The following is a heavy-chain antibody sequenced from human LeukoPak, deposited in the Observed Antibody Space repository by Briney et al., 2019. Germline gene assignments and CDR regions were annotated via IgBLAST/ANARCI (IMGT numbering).Heavy chain of an antibody. CDR2: IYSGGST. Sequence: GGSLRLSCAASGFTVSSNYMSWVRQAPGKGLEWVSVIYSGGSTYYADSVKGRFTTSRDNSKNTLYLQMNSLRAEDTAVYYCARGFSGSYSDYWGQGTLVTVSS. V-gene: IGHV3-53*01. J-gene: IGHJ4*02. CDR3: ARGFSGSYSDY. CDR1: GFTVSSNY. D-gene: IGHD1-26*01.